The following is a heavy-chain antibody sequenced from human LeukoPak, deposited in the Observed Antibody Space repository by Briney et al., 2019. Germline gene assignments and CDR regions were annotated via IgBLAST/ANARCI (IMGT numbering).Heavy chain of an antibody. D-gene: IGHD2-15*01. Sequence: SVKVSFKASGGTFSSYAISWVRQAPGQGLEWMGRIIPILGIANYAQKFQGRVTITADKSTSTAYMELSSLRSEDTAVYYCARTYCSGGSCYFGFGMDVWGQGTTVTVSS. CDR1: GGTFSSYA. V-gene: IGHV1-69*04. CDR3: ARTYCSGGSCYFGFGMDV. CDR2: IIPILGIA. J-gene: IGHJ6*02.